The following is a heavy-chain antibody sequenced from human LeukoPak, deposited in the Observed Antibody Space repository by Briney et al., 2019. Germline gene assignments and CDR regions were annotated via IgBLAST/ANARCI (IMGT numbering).Heavy chain of an antibody. D-gene: IGHD5-24*01. CDR3: ARVIWGYNTPGGLDY. V-gene: IGHV4-59*01. J-gene: IGHJ4*02. Sequence: SETLSLTCTVSGGSISSYYWSWIRQPPGKGLEWIGYIYYSGSTNYNPSLKSRVTISVDTSKNQFSLKLSSVTAADTAVYYCARVIWGYNTPGGLDYWGQGTLVTVSS. CDR2: IYYSGST. CDR1: GGSISSYY.